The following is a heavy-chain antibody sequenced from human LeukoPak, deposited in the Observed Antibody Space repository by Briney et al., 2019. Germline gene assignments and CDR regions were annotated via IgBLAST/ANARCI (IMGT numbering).Heavy chain of an antibody. CDR2: INPNSGGT. Sequence: ASVKVCCKASGYTFTGYYMHWVRQAPGQGLEWMGWINPNSGGTNYAQKFQGRVTMTRDTSISTAYMELSRLRSDDTAVYYCARLGGYCSSTSCFPWGQGTLVTVSS. D-gene: IGHD2-2*01. CDR1: GYTFTGYY. V-gene: IGHV1-2*02. CDR3: ARLGGYCSSTSCFP. J-gene: IGHJ5*02.